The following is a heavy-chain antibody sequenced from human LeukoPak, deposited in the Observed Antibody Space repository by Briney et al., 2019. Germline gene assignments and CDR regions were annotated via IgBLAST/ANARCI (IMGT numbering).Heavy chain of an antibody. CDR3: ARDDFWSGVGYFDL. D-gene: IGHD3-3*01. CDR2: IYTSGST. V-gene: IGHV4-4*07. CDR1: GGSISSYY. Sequence: SETLPLTCTVSGGSISSYYWSWIRQPAGKGLEWIGRIYTSGSTNYNPSLKSRVTMSVDTSKNQFSLKLSSVTAADTAVYYCARDDFWSGVGYFDLWGRGTLVTVSS. J-gene: IGHJ2*01.